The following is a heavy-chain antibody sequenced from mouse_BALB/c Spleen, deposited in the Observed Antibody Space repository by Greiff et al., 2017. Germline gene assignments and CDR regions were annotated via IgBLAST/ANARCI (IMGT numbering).Heavy chain of an antibody. D-gene: IGHD4-1*01. CDR3: ARRAGTYFDV. CDR1: GFSLSTSGMG. V-gene: IGHV8-12*01. J-gene: IGHJ1*01. Sequence: QVTLKVSGPGILQPSQTLSLTCSFSGFSLSTSGMGVSWIRQPSGKGLEWLAHIYWDDDKRYNPSLKSRLTISKDTSRNQVFLKITSVDTADTATYYCARRAGTYFDVWGAGTTVTVSS. CDR2: IYWDDDK.